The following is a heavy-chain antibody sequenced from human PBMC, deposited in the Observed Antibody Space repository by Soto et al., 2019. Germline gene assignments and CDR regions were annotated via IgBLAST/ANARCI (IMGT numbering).Heavy chain of an antibody. D-gene: IGHD6-19*01. Sequence: QVQLVQSGAEVKKPGASVKVSCKASGYTFTSYGISWVRQAPGQGLEWMGWISAYNGNTNYAQKLQGRVTMTTDTPTSTAYRELRSLRSDDTAVYYCADSSLSSGWPNAFDIWGQGTMITVSS. CDR3: ADSSLSSGWPNAFDI. CDR2: ISAYNGNT. J-gene: IGHJ3*02. CDR1: GYTFTSYG. V-gene: IGHV1-18*01.